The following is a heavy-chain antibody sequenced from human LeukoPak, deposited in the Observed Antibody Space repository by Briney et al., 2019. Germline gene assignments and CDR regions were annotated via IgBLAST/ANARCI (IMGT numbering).Heavy chain of an antibody. V-gene: IGHV3-74*01. CDR1: GFTFSSYW. CDR2: IHSDGSST. D-gene: IGHD1-26*01. Sequence: GGSLRLSCAASGFTFSSYWMHWVRQAPGKGLVWVSRIHSDGSSTSYADSVKGRFTISRDNSKNTVYLQMNSLRAEDTAIYYCAKRKVKWELDYWGQGTLVTVSS. CDR3: AKRKVKWELDY. J-gene: IGHJ4*02.